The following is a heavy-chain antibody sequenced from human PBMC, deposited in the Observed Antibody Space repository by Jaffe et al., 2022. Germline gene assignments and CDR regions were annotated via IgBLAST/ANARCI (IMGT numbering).Heavy chain of an antibody. D-gene: IGHD1-26*01. CDR3: ARDLEHSLREGEYFQH. Sequence: QVQLVQSGAEVKKPGASVKVSCKASGYTFTGYYMHWVRQAPGQGLEWMGRINPNSGGTNYAQKFQGRVTMTRDTSISTAYMELSRLRSDDTAVYYCARDLEHSLREGEYFQHWGQGTLVTVSS. V-gene: IGHV1-2*06. J-gene: IGHJ1*01. CDR2: INPNSGGT. CDR1: GYTFTGYY.